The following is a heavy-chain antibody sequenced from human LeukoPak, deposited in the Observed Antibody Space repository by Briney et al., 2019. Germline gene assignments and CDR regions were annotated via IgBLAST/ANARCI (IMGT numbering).Heavy chain of an antibody. V-gene: IGHV3-30-3*01. J-gene: IGHJ4*02. D-gene: IGHD4-17*01. Sequence: GGSLRLSCAASGFTFSSYAMHWVRQAPGKGLEWVAVISYDGSNKYYADSVKGRFTISRDNSKNTLYLQMNSLRAEDTAVYYCAKDNSYGDYLDYWGQGTLVTVSS. CDR1: GFTFSSYA. CDR3: AKDNSYGDYLDY. CDR2: ISYDGSNK.